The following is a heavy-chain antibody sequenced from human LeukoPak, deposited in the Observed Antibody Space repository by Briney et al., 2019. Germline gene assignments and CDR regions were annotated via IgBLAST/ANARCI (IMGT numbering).Heavy chain of an antibody. CDR1: GGSISSSSYY. V-gene: IGHV4-39*01. CDR2: INYSGST. CDR3: ARGPIAAYYVNPRKNWFDP. Sequence: KPSETLSLTCNVSGGSISSSSYYWGWIRQPPGKGLEWIGSINYSGSTYYNPSLKSRVTIFVDTSKNQFSLKLSSVTAADTAVYYCARGPIAAYYVNPRKNWFDPWGQGTLVTVSS. J-gene: IGHJ5*02. D-gene: IGHD3-3*01.